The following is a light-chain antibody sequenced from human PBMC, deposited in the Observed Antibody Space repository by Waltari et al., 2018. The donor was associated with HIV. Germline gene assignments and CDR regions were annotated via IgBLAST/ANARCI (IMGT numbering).Light chain of an antibody. V-gene: IGLV1-44*01. CDR2: TNN. CDR1: SSNIGGNT. J-gene: IGLJ2*01. CDR3: AAWDDSLNGVV. Sequence: QPPSASGTPGQRVTISCSGSSSNIGGNTVNWFQQLPGTAPKLLIYTNNQRPSGVPDRFSGSKSGTSASLAISGLQSEDEADYYCAAWDDSLNGVVFGGGTKLTVL.